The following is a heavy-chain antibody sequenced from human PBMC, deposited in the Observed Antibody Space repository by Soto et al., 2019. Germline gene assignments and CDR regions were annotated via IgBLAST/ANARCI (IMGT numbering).Heavy chain of an antibody. CDR2: ISWNSGSI. D-gene: IGHD2-15*01. Sequence: DVQLVESGGGLVQPGRSLRLSCAASGFTFDDYAMHWVRQAPGKGLEWGSGISWNSGSIGYADSVKGRFTISRDNAKNSLYLQMNSLRAEDTALYYCAKSSPYSYYYYYYMDVWGKGTTVTVSS. V-gene: IGHV3-9*01. CDR1: GFTFDDYA. J-gene: IGHJ6*03. CDR3: AKSSPYSYYYYYYMDV.